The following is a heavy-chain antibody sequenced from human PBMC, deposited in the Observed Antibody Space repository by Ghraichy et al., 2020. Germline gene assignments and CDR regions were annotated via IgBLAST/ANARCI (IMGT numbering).Heavy chain of an antibody. D-gene: IGHD2-2*02. CDR2: IKQDGSEK. V-gene: IGHV3-7*01. CDR3: AREGAGGYCSSTSCYTVYYGMDV. J-gene: IGHJ6*02. CDR1: GFTFSSYW. Sequence: GGSLRLSCAASGFTFSSYWMSWVRQAPGKGLEWVANIKQDGSEKYYVDSVKGRFTISRDNAKNSLYLQMNSLRAEDTAVYYCAREGAGGYCSSTSCYTVYYGMDVWGQGTTVTVSS.